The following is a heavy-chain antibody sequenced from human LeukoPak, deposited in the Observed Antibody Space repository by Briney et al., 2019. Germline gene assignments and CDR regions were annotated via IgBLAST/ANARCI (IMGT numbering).Heavy chain of an antibody. CDR2: IRYDGSNK. CDR3: ASYHFRGVSRWPTAYDAFDI. D-gene: IGHD3-10*02. Sequence: GGSLRLSCAASGFTFSSYGMHWVRQAPGKGLEWVAFIRYDGSNKYYADSVKGRFTISRDNSKNTLYLQMNSLRAEDTAVYYCASYHFRGVSRWPTAYDAFDIWGQGTMVTVSS. V-gene: IGHV3-30*02. CDR1: GFTFSSYG. J-gene: IGHJ3*02.